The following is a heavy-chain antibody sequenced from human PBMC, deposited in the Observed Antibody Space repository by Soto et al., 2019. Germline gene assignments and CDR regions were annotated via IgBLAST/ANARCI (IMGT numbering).Heavy chain of an antibody. Sequence: QVQLQQWGAGLLKPSETLSLTCAVSGGSLGGFHWSWIRQPPGKGLEWIGEISRSGSTNYDPSLKSRVPVSMDTSRNQVSLNLSSVTDADTAVYYCARGRTAALIETRLFRVLFDLWGHGNLVIVSS. CDR3: ARGRTAALIETRLFRVLFDL. J-gene: IGHJ4*01. D-gene: IGHD3-10*01. CDR2: ISRSGST. V-gene: IGHV4-34*01. CDR1: GGSLGGFH.